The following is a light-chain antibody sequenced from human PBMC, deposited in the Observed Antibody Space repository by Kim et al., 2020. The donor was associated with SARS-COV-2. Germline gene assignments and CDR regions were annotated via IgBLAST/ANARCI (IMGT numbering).Light chain of an antibody. J-gene: IGLJ3*02. CDR2: DVS. CDR3: CSYAGTDAGSYTLV. CDR1: SSDVGGYNY. V-gene: IGLV2-11*01. Sequence: QSALTQPRSVSGSPGQSVTISCTGTSSDVGGYNYVSWYQQHPGKAPKVMIYDVSKRPSGVPDHFSGSKSGNTASLTISGLQAEDEGDYYCCSYAGTDAGSYTLVFGGGTKRTVL.